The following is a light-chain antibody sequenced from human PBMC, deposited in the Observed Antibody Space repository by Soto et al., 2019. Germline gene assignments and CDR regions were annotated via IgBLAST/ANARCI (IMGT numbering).Light chain of an antibody. CDR1: QSLALSDGNTY. CDR3: MQGTHWPWT. V-gene: IGKV2-30*02. J-gene: IGKJ1*01. CDR2: KVS. Sequence: DVVMTQPPLFLPVTLGQPASISCRSSQSLALSDGNTYLNWFQQRPGQSPRRIIYKVSNRDSGVPDRFSGSGSGTDFTLKISRVEAEDVAVYYCMQGTHWPWTFGQGTKVEIK.